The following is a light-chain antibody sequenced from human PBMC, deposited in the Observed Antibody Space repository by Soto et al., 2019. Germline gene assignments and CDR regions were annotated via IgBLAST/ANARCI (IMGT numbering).Light chain of an antibody. CDR1: QSVSSY. J-gene: IGKJ1*01. CDR3: QQRSNWPRT. Sequence: DILLTQSPGTLCLSRGERGTLSCGASQSVSSYLAWYQQKPGQAPRLLIYDASNRDTGIPARFSGSGSGTDFTLTISRLEPEDFEVYYCQQRSNWPRTFGQGTKVDIK. V-gene: IGKV3-11*01. CDR2: DAS.